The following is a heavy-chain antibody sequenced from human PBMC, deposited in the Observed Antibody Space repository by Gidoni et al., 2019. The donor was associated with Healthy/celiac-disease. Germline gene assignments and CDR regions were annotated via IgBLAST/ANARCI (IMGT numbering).Heavy chain of an antibody. J-gene: IGHJ4*02. CDR2: MKPNSGNT. Sequence: QVQLVQSGAEVKKPGASVKVSCKASGYTFTSYDINWVRQATGQGLEWMRWMKPNSGNTGYAEKFQGRVTMTRNTAISTAYMELSSLRSEDTAVYYCLLRRRNFDYWGQGTLVTVSS. CDR3: LLRRRNFDY. CDR1: GYTFTSYD. V-gene: IGHV1-8*01. D-gene: IGHD3-16*01.